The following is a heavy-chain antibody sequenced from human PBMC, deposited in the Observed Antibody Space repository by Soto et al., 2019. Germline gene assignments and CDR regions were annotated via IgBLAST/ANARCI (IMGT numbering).Heavy chain of an antibody. J-gene: IGHJ3*02. CDR2: ISGSGGST. CDR3: ANGGGGYCSSTSCSPPGAFDI. V-gene: IGHV3-23*01. CDR1: GFTFSSYA. Sequence: SLRLSCAASGFTFSSYAMSWVRQAPGKGLEWVSAISGSGGSTYYADSVKGRFTISRDNSKNTLYLQMNSLRAEDTAVYYCANGGGGYCSSTSCSPPGAFDIWGQGTMVTVSS. D-gene: IGHD2-2*01.